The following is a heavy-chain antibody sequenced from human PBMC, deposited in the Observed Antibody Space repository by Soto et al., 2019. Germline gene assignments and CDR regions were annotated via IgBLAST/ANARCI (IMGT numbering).Heavy chain of an antibody. D-gene: IGHD5-18*01. CDR3: ARQRTWIQLLLVPSEKYYFDY. J-gene: IGHJ4*02. CDR1: GGSFSGYY. Sequence: QVQLQQWGAGLLKPSETLSLTCAVYGGSFSGYYWSWIRQPPGKGLEWIGEINHSGSTNYNPSLKSRVTISVDTSKNQFSLKLSSVTAADTAVYYCARQRTWIQLLLVPSEKYYFDYWGQGTLVTVSS. CDR2: INHSGST. V-gene: IGHV4-34*01.